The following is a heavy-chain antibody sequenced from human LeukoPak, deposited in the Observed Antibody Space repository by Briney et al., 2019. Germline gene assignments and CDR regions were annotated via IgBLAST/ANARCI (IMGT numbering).Heavy chain of an antibody. V-gene: IGHV3-30*02. CDR3: AKDRVATERYYMDV. Sequence: GGSLRLSCAAAGFTFNTYGMHWVRQAPGKGLEWVAFIRYDGSNECYADSVKGRFTISRDNSKNTLYLQMNSLRAEDTAVYYCAKDRVATERYYMDVWGKGTTVTISS. D-gene: IGHD6-13*01. J-gene: IGHJ6*03. CDR1: GFTFNTYG. CDR2: IRYDGSNE.